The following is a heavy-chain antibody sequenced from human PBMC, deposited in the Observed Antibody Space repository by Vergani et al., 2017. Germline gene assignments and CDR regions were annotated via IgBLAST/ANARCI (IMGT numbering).Heavy chain of an antibody. D-gene: IGHD4-11*01. V-gene: IGHV4-34*01. J-gene: IGHJ6*03. CDR2: INHTGRH. CDR3: ARVNTETNGHLYYYYYMDV. Sequence: QVQLQQWGGGLLKPSDTLSLTCVVNGGSFTSYHWTWIRQSSGEGQAWVGDINHTGRHDYNPSLKSRLTISVDKSRNQFPLTLNSVTATDTAIYFCARVNTETNGHLYYYYYMDVWGQGTAVTVS. CDR1: GGSFTSYH.